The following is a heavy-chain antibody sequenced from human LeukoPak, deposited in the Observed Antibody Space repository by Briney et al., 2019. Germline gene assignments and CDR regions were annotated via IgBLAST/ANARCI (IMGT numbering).Heavy chain of an antibody. J-gene: IGHJ3*02. CDR3: VRDAGFGDYVII. CDR1: GYTFTRSG. CDR2: ISPYNLNT. V-gene: IGHV1-18*01. D-gene: IGHD3-16*01. Sequence: GASVKVSCKASGYTFTRSGISCVRQAPGQGLEWMGWISPYNLNTNYAQKLQGRVTVTTDTSTSTAYMELRSLRSDDTAVYYCVRDAGFGDYVIIWGQGTMVTVSS.